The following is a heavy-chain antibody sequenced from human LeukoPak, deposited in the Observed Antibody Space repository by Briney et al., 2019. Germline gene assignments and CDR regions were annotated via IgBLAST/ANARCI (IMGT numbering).Heavy chain of an antibody. J-gene: IGHJ4*02. CDR3: ARRDCSTTNCYCGSYYFDY. CDR1: GGSISTYY. V-gene: IGHV4-59*05. Sequence: KASETLSLTCTVSGGSISTYYWSWIRQPPGKGLEWIGSIYYSGSTYYNPSLKSRVTISVDTSKNQFSLKLSSVTAADTAVYYCARRDCSTTNCYCGSYYFDYWGQGTLVTVSS. D-gene: IGHD2-2*01. CDR2: IYYSGST.